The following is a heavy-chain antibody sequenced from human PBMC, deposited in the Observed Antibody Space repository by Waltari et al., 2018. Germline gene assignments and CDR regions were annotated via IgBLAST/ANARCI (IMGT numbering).Heavy chain of an antibody. CDR1: GGSISSYY. D-gene: IGHD6-13*01. V-gene: IGHV4-4*07. Sequence: QVQLQESGPGLVKPSETLSLTCTVSGGSISSYYWSWIRQPAGKGLEWIGRIYTSGSTNYNPSLKSRVTISVDKSKNQFSLKLSSVTAADTAVYYCARERLRIAAADPYWYFDLWGRGTLVTVSS. J-gene: IGHJ2*01. CDR2: IYTSGST. CDR3: ARERLRIAAADPYWYFDL.